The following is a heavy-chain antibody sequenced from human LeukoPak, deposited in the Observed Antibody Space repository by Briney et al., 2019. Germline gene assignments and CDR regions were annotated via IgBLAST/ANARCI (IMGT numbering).Heavy chain of an antibody. CDR2: IWYDGSNK. D-gene: IGHD4-17*01. Sequence: GKSLRLSCAASGLSLTTHGMHWVRQAPGKGLEWVAVIWYDGSNKYYADSVKGRFTISRDNSKNTLYLQMNSLRAEDTAVYYCASDYGDVGSAFDIWGQGTMVTVSS. J-gene: IGHJ3*02. CDR1: GLSLTTHG. CDR3: ASDYGDVGSAFDI. V-gene: IGHV3-33*01.